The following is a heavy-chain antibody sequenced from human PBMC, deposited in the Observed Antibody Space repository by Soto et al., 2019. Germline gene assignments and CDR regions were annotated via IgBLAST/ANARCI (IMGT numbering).Heavy chain of an antibody. D-gene: IGHD3-9*01. CDR3: ARVPYYDILTGPSIYYYYYGMDV. CDR1: GFTFSSYW. CDR2: IKQDGSEK. V-gene: IGHV3-7*05. Sequence: GGSLRLSCAASGFTFSSYWMSWVRQAPGKGLEWVANIKQDGSEKYYVDSVKGRFTISRDNAKNSLYLQMNSLRAEDTAVYYCARVPYYDILTGPSIYYYYYGMDVWGQGTTVTVS. J-gene: IGHJ6*02.